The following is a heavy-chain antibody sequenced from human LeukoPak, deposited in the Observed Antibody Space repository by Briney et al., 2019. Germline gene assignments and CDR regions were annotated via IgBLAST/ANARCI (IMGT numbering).Heavy chain of an antibody. D-gene: IGHD5-12*01. CDR1: GYTISDYF. CDR3: ASARYSGHEPFDF. CDR2: INPNTNGI. V-gene: IGHV1-2*02. Sequence: ASVKVSCKASGYTISDYFMHWVRQAPGQGLEWMGWINPNTNGINYAQKFQGRVIVTRDTSINTAYMELRSLTSDDTAIYYCASARYSGHEPFDFWGQGTLVTVST. J-gene: IGHJ4*02.